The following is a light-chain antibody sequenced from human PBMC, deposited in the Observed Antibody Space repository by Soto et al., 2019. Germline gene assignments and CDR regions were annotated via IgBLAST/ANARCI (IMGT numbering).Light chain of an antibody. J-gene: IGLJ2*01. CDR2: YVS. V-gene: IGLV3-21*04. CDR1: NIGSKS. CDR3: QVWDSSSDHR. Sequence: SYELTQPPSVSVAPGKTARITCGGNNIGSKSVHWYQQKPGQAPVLVIYYVSDRPSGIPERFSGSNSGNTATLTISRVEAGDEADYYCQVWDSSSDHRFGGGTKLTVL.